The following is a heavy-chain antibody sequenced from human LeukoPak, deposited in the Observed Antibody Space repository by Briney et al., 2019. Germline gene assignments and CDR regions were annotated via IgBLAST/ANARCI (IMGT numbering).Heavy chain of an antibody. D-gene: IGHD6-6*01. CDR2: MNPNSGNT. CDR3: ARGRYSSSFDP. CDR1: GYTLTNYD. Sequence: GASVKVSCKASGYTLTNYDINWVRQATGQGLEWMGWMNPNSGNTGHAQKFQGRVTITRNTSISTAYMELSRLRSEDTAVYYCARGRYSSSFDPWGQGTLVTVSS. V-gene: IGHV1-8*03. J-gene: IGHJ5*02.